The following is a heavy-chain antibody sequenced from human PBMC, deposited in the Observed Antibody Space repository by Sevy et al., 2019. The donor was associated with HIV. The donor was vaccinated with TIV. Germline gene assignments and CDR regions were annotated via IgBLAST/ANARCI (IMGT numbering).Heavy chain of an antibody. V-gene: IGHV3-74*01. J-gene: IGHJ4*02. CDR1: GFTFSNYC. Sequence: GGSLRISCAASGFTFSNYCMHWVRQAPGKGLVWVSRTNTDGSGTSYADSVKGRFTISRDNAKNTLYLQMNSLRAEDTAVYYYARVGPAYCGGDCYSDFDYRGQGTLVTVSS. D-gene: IGHD2-21*02. CDR2: TNTDGSGT. CDR3: ARVGPAYCGGDCYSDFDY.